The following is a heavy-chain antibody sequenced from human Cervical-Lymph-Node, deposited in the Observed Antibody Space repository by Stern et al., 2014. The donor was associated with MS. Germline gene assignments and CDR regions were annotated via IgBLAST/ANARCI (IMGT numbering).Heavy chain of an antibody. Sequence: VQLQESGPGLVKPSETLSLTCAVSGDSISSYSHYWAWIRQPPGKGLEWIGSVYYSGATYYNPSLKSPVPISVDTSKNHFSLGLTSVTAADTAVYYCAKHACTGAACPFDLWGQGTLVTVSS. V-gene: IGHV4-39*01. J-gene: IGHJ4*02. CDR3: AKHACTGAACPFDL. CDR1: GDSISSYSHY. CDR2: VYYSGAT. D-gene: IGHD2-8*02.